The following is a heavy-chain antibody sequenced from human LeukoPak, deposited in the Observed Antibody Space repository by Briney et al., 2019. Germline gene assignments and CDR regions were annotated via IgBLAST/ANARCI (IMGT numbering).Heavy chain of an antibody. J-gene: IGHJ4*02. CDR2: IIPIFGTA. CDR1: GGTFSSYA. V-gene: IGHV1-69*01. Sequence: SVKVSCKASGGTFSSYAISWVRQAPGQGLEWMGGIIPIFGTANNAQKFQGRVTITADESTSTDYMELSSLRSEDTAVYYCAKDRGIAVAGTLFDYWGQGTLVTVSS. D-gene: IGHD6-19*01. CDR3: AKDRGIAVAGTLFDY.